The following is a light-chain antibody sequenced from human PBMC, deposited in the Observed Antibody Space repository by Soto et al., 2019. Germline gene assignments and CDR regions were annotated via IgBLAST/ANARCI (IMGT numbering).Light chain of an antibody. CDR2: EGS. V-gene: IGLV2-23*01. Sequence: QSALTQPASVSWSPGQSITISCTGSTSDVGSYNLVSWYQQHPGKAPKLMIYEGSKRPSGLSNRFSGSKSGNTASLTISGLQAEDEADYYCCSYAGSGPVVFGGGTKLTVL. J-gene: IGLJ2*01. CDR3: CSYAGSGPVV. CDR1: TSDVGSYNL.